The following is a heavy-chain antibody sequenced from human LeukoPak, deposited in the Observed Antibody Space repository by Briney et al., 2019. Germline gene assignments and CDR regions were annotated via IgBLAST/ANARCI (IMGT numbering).Heavy chain of an antibody. CDR1: TFSSYG. CDR3: TRLWSTDCSGGSCPHQPNY. CDR2: IHYSGST. Sequence: TFSSYGMSWIRQPPGKGLEWIGSIHYSGSTYYNPSLKSRVTISVDTSKNQFSLKLSSVTAADMAVYYCTRLWSTDCSGGSCPHQPNYWGQGTLVTVSS. V-gene: IGHV4-39*01. J-gene: IGHJ4*02. D-gene: IGHD2-15*01.